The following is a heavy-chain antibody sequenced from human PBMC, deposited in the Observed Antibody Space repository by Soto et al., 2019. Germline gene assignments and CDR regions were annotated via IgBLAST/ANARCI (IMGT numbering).Heavy chain of an antibody. CDR1: GGSISSSSYY. Sequence: SETLYLTCTVSGGSISSSSYYWGWIRQPPGKGLEWIGSIYYSGSTYYNPSLKSRVTISVDTSKNQFSLKLSSVTAADTAVYYCASFYYYGSGSYPDYWGQGTLVTVSS. J-gene: IGHJ4*02. CDR3: ASFYYYGSGSYPDY. V-gene: IGHV4-39*01. CDR2: IYYSGST. D-gene: IGHD3-10*01.